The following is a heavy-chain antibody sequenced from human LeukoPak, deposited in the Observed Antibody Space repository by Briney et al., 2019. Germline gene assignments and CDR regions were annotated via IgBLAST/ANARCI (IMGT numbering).Heavy chain of an antibody. CDR2: ISAYNGNT. J-gene: IGHJ4*02. V-gene: IGHV1-18*01. CDR3: AXERXGDSSSWYPDY. Sequence: ASVEVSCKASGYTFTSYGISWVRQAPGQGLEWMGWISAYNGNTNYAQKLQGRVTMTTDTSTSTAYMELRSLRSDDTAVYYCAXERXGDSSSWYPDYWGQGTLVTVSS. D-gene: IGHD6-13*01. CDR1: GYTFTSYG.